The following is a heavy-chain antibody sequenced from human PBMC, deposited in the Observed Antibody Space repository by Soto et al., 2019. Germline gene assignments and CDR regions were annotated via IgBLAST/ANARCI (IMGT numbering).Heavy chain of an antibody. V-gene: IGHV3-30*18. CDR1: GFTFSSYG. D-gene: IGHD3-10*01. CDR2: ISYDGMNK. Sequence: QVQLVESGGGVVQPGRSLRLSCAASGFTFSSYGMVWVRQAPGKGLECVAFISYDGMNKYYADSVTGRLTISRDNSKNTLYLQMSSLRPEETMMYYCAKDGSYRGTWPTFADYWGQGTLVTVSS. J-gene: IGHJ4*02. CDR3: AKDGSYRGTWPTFADY.